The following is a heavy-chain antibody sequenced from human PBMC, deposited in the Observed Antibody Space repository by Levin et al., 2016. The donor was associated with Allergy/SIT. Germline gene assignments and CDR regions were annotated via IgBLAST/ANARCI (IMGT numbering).Heavy chain of an antibody. V-gene: IGHV3-23*01. D-gene: IGHD6-19*01. Sequence: VRQAPGKGLEWVSAISGSGGSTYYADSAKGRFTISRDNSKNTLYLQMNSLRAEDTAVYYCAKWYSSGWYQDYWGQGTLVTVSS. CDR3: AKWYSSGWYQDY. CDR2: ISGSGGST. J-gene: IGHJ4*02.